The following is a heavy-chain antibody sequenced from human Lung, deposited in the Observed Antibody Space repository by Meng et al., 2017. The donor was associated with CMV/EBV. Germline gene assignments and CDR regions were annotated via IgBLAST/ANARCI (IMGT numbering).Heavy chain of an antibody. Sequence: SXAASGFTFRNYAMSWVRQTPGMGLEWVSLIGGDGRNTDYAASGKGRFTISRDNSKSTLYLQMNSLRAEDTTIYYCATYDLLTGPDYWGQGILVTVYS. D-gene: IGHD3-9*01. V-gene: IGHV3-23*01. CDR2: IGGDGRNT. CDR3: ATYDLLTGPDY. CDR1: GFTFRNYA. J-gene: IGHJ4*02.